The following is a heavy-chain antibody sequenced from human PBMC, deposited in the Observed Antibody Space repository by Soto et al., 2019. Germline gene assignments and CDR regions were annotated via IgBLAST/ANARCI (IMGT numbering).Heavy chain of an antibody. D-gene: IGHD3-9*01. CDR2: ISSSSSTI. CDR3: AREADILNLFDP. V-gene: IGHV3-48*01. J-gene: IGHJ5*02. CDR1: GFTFSSYS. Sequence: GGSLRLSCAASGFTFSSYSMNWVRQAPGKGLEWVSYISSSSSTIYYADSVKGRFTISRDNAKNSLYLQMNSLRAEDTAVYYCAREADILNLFDPWGQGSLVTGSS.